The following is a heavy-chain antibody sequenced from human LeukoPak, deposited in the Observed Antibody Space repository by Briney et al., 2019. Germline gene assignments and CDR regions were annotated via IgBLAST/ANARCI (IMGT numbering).Heavy chain of an antibody. CDR3: ARDLKAYSSSGGVDY. CDR1: GFTFSSYG. J-gene: IGHJ4*02. Sequence: GGSQRLSCAASGFTFSSYGMNWVRQAPGKGREWVSYISSSSTTKYYADSVKGRFTISRDSARNSLYLEMHSLRAEDTAVYYCARDLKAYSSSGGVDYWGQGTLVTVSS. V-gene: IGHV3-48*01. D-gene: IGHD6-13*01. CDR2: ISSSSTTK.